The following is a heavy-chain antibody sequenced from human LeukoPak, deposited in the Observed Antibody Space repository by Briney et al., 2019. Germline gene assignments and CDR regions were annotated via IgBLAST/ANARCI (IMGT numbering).Heavy chain of an antibody. Sequence: TGGSLRLSCTVSGFTVSSNSMIWLRQAPGKGLEWVSFIYSDNTHYSDSVKGRFTISRDNPKNSLYLQMNSLRAEDTAVYYCARWHQKRTGTLDYWGQGTLVTVSS. CDR1: GFTVSSNS. CDR2: IYSDNT. CDR3: ARWHQKRTGTLDY. D-gene: IGHD1-7*01. V-gene: IGHV3-53*01. J-gene: IGHJ4*02.